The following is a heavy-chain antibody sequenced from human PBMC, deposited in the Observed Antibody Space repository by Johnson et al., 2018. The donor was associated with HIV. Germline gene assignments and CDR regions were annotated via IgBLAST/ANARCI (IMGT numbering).Heavy chain of an antibody. V-gene: IGHV3-30-3*01. CDR1: GFTFSSYA. D-gene: IGHD3-22*01. J-gene: IGHJ3*02. Sequence: QAQLVESGGGVVQPGRSLRLSCAASGFTFSSYAMHWVRQAPGKGLEWVAVISYDGSNKYYADSVKGRFTISRDNSKNTLYLQMNSLRAEDTAVYYCAKDVGNYWPDAFDIWGQGTMVTVSS. CDR2: ISYDGSNK. CDR3: AKDVGNYWPDAFDI.